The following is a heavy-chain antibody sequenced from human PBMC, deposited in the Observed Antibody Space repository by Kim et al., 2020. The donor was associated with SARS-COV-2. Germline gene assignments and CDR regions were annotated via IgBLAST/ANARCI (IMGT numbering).Heavy chain of an antibody. CDR1: GGSISSSSYY. Sequence: SETLSLTCTVSGGSISSSSYYWGWIRQPPGKGLEWIGSIYYSGSTYYNPSLKSRVTISVDTSKNQFSLKLSSVTAADTAVYYCASRITMIVVVTPGWYFDLWGRGTLV. CDR3: ASRITMIVVVTPGWYFDL. D-gene: IGHD3-22*01. V-gene: IGHV4-39*01. CDR2: IYYSGST. J-gene: IGHJ2*01.